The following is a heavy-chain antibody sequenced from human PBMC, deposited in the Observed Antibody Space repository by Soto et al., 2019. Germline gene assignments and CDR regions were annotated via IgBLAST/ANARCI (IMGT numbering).Heavy chain of an antibody. J-gene: IGHJ4*02. V-gene: IGHV1-2*02. CDR2: INPNSGGT. CDR3: AIYHLELFRFDY. D-gene: IGHD2-2*01. Sequence: GASVKVSCKASGFTFTGHYIHWVRQAPGQGLEWMGWINPNSGGTSYAQQFQGRVTMTTDTSTSTAYMELRSLRSDDTAMYFCAIYHLELFRFDYWGQGTLVTVS. CDR1: GFTFTGHY.